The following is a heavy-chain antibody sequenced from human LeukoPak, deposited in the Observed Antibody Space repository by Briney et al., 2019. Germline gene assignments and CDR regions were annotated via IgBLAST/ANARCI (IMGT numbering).Heavy chain of an antibody. V-gene: IGHV3-48*01. Sequence: GGSLRLSCAASGFTFSSYSMNWVRQAPGKGLEWVSYISSSSSTIYYADSVKGRFTISRDNAKNSLYLQMNSLRAEDTAVYYCAKALWFGESQLDYWGQGTLVTVSS. CDR1: GFTFSSYS. CDR3: AKALWFGESQLDY. D-gene: IGHD3-10*01. J-gene: IGHJ4*02. CDR2: ISSSSSTI.